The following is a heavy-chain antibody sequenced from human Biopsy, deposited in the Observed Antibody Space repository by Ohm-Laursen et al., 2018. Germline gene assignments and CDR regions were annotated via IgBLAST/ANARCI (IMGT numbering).Heavy chain of an antibody. CDR1: GYPFTFYE. CDR3: ARFDNGFDK. Sequence: ASVKVSCKTSGYPFTFYEINWVRQATVQGLEWLGWMNPDSGNTGSAQKFHDRVTMTMNTSINTAYLELSSLRSEDTAVYYCARFDNGFDKWGQGTLVTVSS. CDR2: MNPDSGNT. V-gene: IGHV1-8*01. J-gene: IGHJ4*02. D-gene: IGHD2-8*01.